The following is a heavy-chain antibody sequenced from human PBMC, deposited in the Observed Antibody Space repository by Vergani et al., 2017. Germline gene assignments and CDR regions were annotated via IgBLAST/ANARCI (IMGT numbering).Heavy chain of an antibody. CDR3: ATGSSSPTGYYYYGMDV. D-gene: IGHD6-13*01. V-gene: IGHV1-69-2*01. Sequence: EVQLVQSGAEVKKPGATVKISCKVSGYTFTDYYMHWVQQAPGKGLEWMGLVDPEDGETIYAEKFQGRVTITADTSTDTAYMELSSLRSEDTAVYYCATGSSSPTGYYYYGMDVWSQGTTVTVSS. CDR1: GYTFTDYY. J-gene: IGHJ6*02. CDR2: VDPEDGET.